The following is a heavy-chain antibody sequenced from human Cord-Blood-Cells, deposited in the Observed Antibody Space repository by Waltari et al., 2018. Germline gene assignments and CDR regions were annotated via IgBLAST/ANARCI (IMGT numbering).Heavy chain of an antibody. Sequence: QVQLQQSGPGLVKPSQTLSITCAISGDSVHSNSADWNGIRQSPSRGPDWLGRTYYRSKSYNDYAVSVKRRITINPVTSNTQFSLQLNFVTPEDTAVSYCARGSSSFDYWGQGTLVTVSS. CDR2: TYYRSKSYN. CDR1: GDSVHSNSAD. D-gene: IGHD6-6*01. J-gene: IGHJ4*02. V-gene: IGHV6-1*01. CDR3: ARGSSSFDY.